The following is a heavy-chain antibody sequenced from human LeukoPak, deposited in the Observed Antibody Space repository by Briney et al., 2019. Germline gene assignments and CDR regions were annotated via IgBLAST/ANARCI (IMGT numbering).Heavy chain of an antibody. V-gene: IGHV4-34*01. J-gene: IGHJ5*02. CDR2: INHSGST. Sequence: SETLSLTCAVYGGSFSGYYWSWIRQPPGKGLEWIGEINHSGSTNCNPSLKSRVTISVDTSKNQFSLKLSSVTAADTAVYYCARGPAAIHDWFDPWGQGTLVTVSS. D-gene: IGHD2-2*01. CDR3: ARGPAAIHDWFDP. CDR1: GGSFSGYY.